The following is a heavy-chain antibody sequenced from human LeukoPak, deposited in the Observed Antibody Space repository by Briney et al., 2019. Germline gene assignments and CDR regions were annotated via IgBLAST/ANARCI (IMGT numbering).Heavy chain of an antibody. J-gene: IGHJ4*02. V-gene: IGHV3-48*02. CDR2: ISSSSSTI. CDR3: ARETSNPLDY. CDR1: GFTFSTYS. Sequence: GGSLRLSCEASGFTFSTYSMNWVRQAPGKGLEWVSYISSSSSTIYYADSVKGRFTISRDNAKNSLYLQMNSLRDEDTSVYYCARETSNPLDYSGPGTLVTVSS.